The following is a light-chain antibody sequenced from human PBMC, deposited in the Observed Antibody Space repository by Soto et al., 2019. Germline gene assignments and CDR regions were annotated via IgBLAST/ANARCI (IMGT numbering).Light chain of an antibody. CDR2: DVS. Sequence: QSALTQPASVSGSPGQSITISCTGTSSDVGGYNYVSWYQQHPGKAPKLMIYDVSNRHSGVSNRFSGSKSGNTASLTISGLQAEDEADYYCSSYTSSSTFDWVFGGGTQLTVL. V-gene: IGLV2-14*01. CDR1: SSDVGGYNY. CDR3: SSYTSSSTFDWV. J-gene: IGLJ3*02.